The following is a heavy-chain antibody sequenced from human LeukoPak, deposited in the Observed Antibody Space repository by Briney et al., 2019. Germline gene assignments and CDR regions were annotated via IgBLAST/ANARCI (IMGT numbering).Heavy chain of an antibody. J-gene: IGHJ4*02. CDR1: GFTFRDFG. CDR3: VSGTSGDYDY. Sequence: PGGSLRLSCAASGFTFRDFGMNWVRQTPGTGLEWVSSISSTSISMYYADSVKGRFTISRDNAKNSLYLQMNSLRAEDTALHYCVSGTSGDYDYWGQGTLVTVSS. CDR2: ISSTSISM. D-gene: IGHD4-17*01. V-gene: IGHV3-21*01.